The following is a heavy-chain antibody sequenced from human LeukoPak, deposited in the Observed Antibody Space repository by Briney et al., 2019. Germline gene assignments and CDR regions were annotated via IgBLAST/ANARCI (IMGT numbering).Heavy chain of an antibody. CDR1: GVTFSNAW. D-gene: IGHD3-22*01. CDR3: TTEDYYDSSGYYLGYFDY. Sequence: PGGSLRLSCRGAGVTFSNAWMSWVRQAPGKGLEWVGRIKSKTDGGTTDYAAPVKGRFTISRDDSKNTLYLQMNSLKTEDTAVYYCTTEDYYDSSGYYLGYFDYWGQGTLVTVSS. V-gene: IGHV3-15*01. J-gene: IGHJ4*02. CDR2: IKSKTDGGTT.